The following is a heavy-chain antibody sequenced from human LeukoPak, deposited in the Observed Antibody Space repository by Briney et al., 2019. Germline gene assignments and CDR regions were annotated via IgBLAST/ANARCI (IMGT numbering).Heavy chain of an antibody. CDR2: INPNSGGT. Sequence: ASVKVSCKASGYTFTGYYMHWVRQAPGQGLEWMGWINPNSGGTNYAQKFQGRVTMTRDTSISTAYMELSRLRSDDTAVYYCARDSGVFARGVIITALLDYWGQGTPVTVSS. J-gene: IGHJ4*02. CDR3: ARDSGVFARGVIITALLDY. V-gene: IGHV1-2*02. CDR1: GYTFTGYY. D-gene: IGHD3-10*01.